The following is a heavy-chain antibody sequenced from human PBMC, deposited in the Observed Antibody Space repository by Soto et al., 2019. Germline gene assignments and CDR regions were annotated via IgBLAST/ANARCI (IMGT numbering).Heavy chain of an antibody. Sequence: PWWSLRLSCATSVLTCSNYTMSWFRQAPGGGLEWVSSMSGSSSTTYYADSVRGRFTISRDRSKNTLYLQMSSLRAEDTALYYCAKNQERELPRVIDFWGQGTLVTVSS. CDR2: MSGSSSTT. J-gene: IGHJ4*02. V-gene: IGHV3-23*01. D-gene: IGHD1-7*01. CDR1: VLTCSNYT. CDR3: AKNQERELPRVIDF.